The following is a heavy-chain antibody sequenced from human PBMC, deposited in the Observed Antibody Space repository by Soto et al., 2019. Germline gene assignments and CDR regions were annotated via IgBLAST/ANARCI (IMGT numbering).Heavy chain of an antibody. D-gene: IGHD3-16*01. CDR1: GFTFSTYS. CDR3: VSRIPSWVFDY. Sequence: GGSLRLSCAASGFTFSTYSMNWVRQAPGKGLEWVSSISGSGNYTHYADFLRGRFTISRDTSENTLYLRMDKLRVEDTAVYFCVSRIPSWVFDYWGQGTLVTVSS. V-gene: IGHV3-21*04. J-gene: IGHJ4*01. CDR2: ISGSGNYT.